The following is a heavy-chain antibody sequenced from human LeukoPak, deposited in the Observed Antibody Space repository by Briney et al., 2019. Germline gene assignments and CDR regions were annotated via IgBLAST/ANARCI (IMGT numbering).Heavy chain of an antibody. Sequence: PGGSLRLSCSASGFTFNNYWMNWVRQTPGKGLEWVANMNRDGSEKYYVDSVKGRFTISRDNAKNSLYLQINSLRAEDTAVYYCARGPSGYHNTGGQGTLVTVSS. CDR2: MNRDGSEK. D-gene: IGHD5-12*01. V-gene: IGHV3-7*01. CDR3: ARGPSGYHNT. CDR1: GFTFNNYW. J-gene: IGHJ4*02.